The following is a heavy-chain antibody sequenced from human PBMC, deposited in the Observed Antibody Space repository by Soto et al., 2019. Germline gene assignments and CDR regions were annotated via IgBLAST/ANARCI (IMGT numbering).Heavy chain of an antibody. J-gene: IGHJ3*02. CDR2: IKQDGSEK. V-gene: IGHV3-7*01. CDR3: AREGLGSAGDDAFEI. Sequence: GGSLRLSCAASGFTFSSYWMSWVRQAPGKGLEWVANIKQDGSEKYYVYSVKGRFTISRDNAKNSLYLQMNSLRAEDTAVYHCAREGLGSAGDDAFEIWGKGTMVTVSS. D-gene: IGHD1-26*01. CDR1: GFTFSSYW.